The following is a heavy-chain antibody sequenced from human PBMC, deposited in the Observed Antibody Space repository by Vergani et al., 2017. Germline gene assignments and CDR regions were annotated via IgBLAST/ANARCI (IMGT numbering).Heavy chain of an antibody. CDR2: INPNSGGT. Sequence: QVQLVQSGAEVKKPGASVKVSCKASGYTFTGYYMHWVRQAPGQGLEWMGWINPNSGGTNYAQKFQGRVTMTTDTSTSTAYMELRSLRSDDTAVYYCARDALKAFGIWGQGTMVTVSS. CDR1: GYTFTGYY. V-gene: IGHV1-2*02. CDR3: ARDALKAFGI. J-gene: IGHJ3*02.